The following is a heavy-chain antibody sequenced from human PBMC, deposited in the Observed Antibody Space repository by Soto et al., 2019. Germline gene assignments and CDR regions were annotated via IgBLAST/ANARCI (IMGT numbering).Heavy chain of an antibody. CDR3: ARVLRGWFDP. Sequence: SETLSLTXAVSGGSITSANWWTWVRQPPGGGLEWIGEISHSGITNYKASLKSRVTMSVDKTKNDVSLKLTSVTAADTAVYYCARVLRGWFDPWGQGTPVTVSS. V-gene: IGHV4-4*02. CDR2: ISHSGIT. J-gene: IGHJ5*02. CDR1: GGSITSANW.